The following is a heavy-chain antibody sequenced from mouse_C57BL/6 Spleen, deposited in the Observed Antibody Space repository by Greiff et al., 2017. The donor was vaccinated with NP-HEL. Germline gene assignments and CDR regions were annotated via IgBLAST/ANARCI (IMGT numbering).Heavy chain of an antibody. CDR1: GYTFTSYW. V-gene: IGHV1-69*01. D-gene: IGHD2-4*01. Sequence: QVQLQQSGAELVMPGASVKLSCKASGYTFTSYWMHWVKQRPGQGLEWIGEIDPSDSYTNYNQKFKGKSTLTVDKSSSTAYMQLSSLTSEDSAVYYCASTEGLRRGFAYWGQGTLVTVSA. CDR3: ASTEGLRRGFAY. CDR2: IDPSDSYT. J-gene: IGHJ3*01.